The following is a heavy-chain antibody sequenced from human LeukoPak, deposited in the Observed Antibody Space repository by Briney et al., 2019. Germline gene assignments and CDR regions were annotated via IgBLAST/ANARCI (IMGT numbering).Heavy chain of an antibody. CDR2: ISSGSSYI. Sequence: GGSLRLSCAASGFTFNTYSVNWVRQAPGKGLEWVSSISSGSSYIFYADSMKGRFTISRDNAKTSLYLQMSSLRAEDTAVYYCARQVGVDDAFDIWGQGTKVTVSS. V-gene: IGHV3-21*01. CDR1: GFTFNTYS. CDR3: ARQVGVDDAFDI. D-gene: IGHD1-26*01. J-gene: IGHJ3*02.